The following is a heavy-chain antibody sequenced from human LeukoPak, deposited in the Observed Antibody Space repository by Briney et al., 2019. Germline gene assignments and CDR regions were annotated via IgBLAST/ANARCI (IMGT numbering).Heavy chain of an antibody. V-gene: IGHV3-7*03. J-gene: IGHJ4*02. CDR1: GFTFTTYW. D-gene: IGHD3-9*01. Sequence: PGESLRLSCTASGFTFTTYWMSWVRQAPGKGLEWVANINQDGSEKYSVDSVKGRFTISRDNAKNSLYLQMNSLRAEDTAVYYCARSPHILTGENFDYWGQGTLVTVSS. CDR2: INQDGSEK. CDR3: ARSPHILTGENFDY.